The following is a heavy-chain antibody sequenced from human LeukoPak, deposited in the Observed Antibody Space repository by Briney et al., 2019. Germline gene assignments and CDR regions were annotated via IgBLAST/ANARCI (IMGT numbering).Heavy chain of an antibody. V-gene: IGHV3-66*01. D-gene: IGHD2-2*01. CDR1: GFTVSSNY. Sequence: GGSLRLSCAASGFTVSSNYMSWVRQAPGKGLEWVSVIYSGGSTYYADSVKGRFTISRDNSKNTLYLQMNSLRAEDTAVYYCARGQVVPAYYYYGMDVWGQGTTVTVSS. J-gene: IGHJ6*02. CDR3: ARGQVVPAYYYYGMDV. CDR2: IYSGGST.